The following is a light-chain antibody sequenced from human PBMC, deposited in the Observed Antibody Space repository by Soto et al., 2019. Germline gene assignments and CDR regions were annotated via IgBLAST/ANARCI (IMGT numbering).Light chain of an antibody. CDR1: QSVSSSY. CDR3: QQYGSSSWT. V-gene: IGKV3-20*01. Sequence: EIVLKQSPCTLSPSAGERATLSCRDSQSVSSSYLAWYQQKPGQAPRLLIYGTSSRATAIPDRFSGSGSGTDFTLTISRLEPEDFAVYYCQQYGSSSWTFGQGTKVDIK. J-gene: IGKJ1*01. CDR2: GTS.